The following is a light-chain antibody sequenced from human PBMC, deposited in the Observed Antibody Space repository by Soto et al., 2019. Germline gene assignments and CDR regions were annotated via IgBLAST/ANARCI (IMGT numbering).Light chain of an antibody. J-gene: IGKJ3*01. Sequence: IVMTKSPGTLSLSAGESLTLSWQASQSVSSSELAWYQKKPGQAPRLRIFGASSRATGIPDRFSGSGSGTDLTLTISSLESEGFAVYYCQQRSNWPPFTFGPGTKVDIK. V-gene: IGKV3D-20*02. CDR1: QSVSSSE. CDR3: QQRSNWPPFT. CDR2: GAS.